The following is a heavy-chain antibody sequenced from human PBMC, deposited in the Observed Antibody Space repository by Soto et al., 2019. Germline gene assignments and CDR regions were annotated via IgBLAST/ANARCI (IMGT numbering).Heavy chain of an antibody. Sequence: GGSLRLSCAASGFTFSSYGMHWVRQAPGKGLEWVAVISYDGSNKYYADSVKGRFTISRDNSKNTLYLQMNSLRAEDTAVYYCAKDQVRCSGGSCYSYSGQWLDTEYYYYGMDVWGQGTTVTVSS. J-gene: IGHJ6*02. V-gene: IGHV3-30*18. CDR2: ISYDGSNK. D-gene: IGHD2-15*01. CDR3: AKDQVRCSGGSCYSYSGQWLDTEYYYYGMDV. CDR1: GFTFSSYG.